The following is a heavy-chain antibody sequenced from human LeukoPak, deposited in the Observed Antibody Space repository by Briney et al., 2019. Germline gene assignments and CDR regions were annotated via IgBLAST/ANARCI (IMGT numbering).Heavy chain of an antibody. CDR1: GFTFSGYW. Sequence: GGSLRLSCAASGFTFSGYWMHWVRQAPGKGLVWVSRINSDGSSTSYADSVKGRFTISRDNAKNTLYLQMNSLRAEDTAVYYCARFGDYDFWSGYPSGIDYWGQGTLVTVSS. CDR2: INSDGSST. CDR3: ARFGDYDFWSGYPSGIDY. J-gene: IGHJ4*02. V-gene: IGHV3-74*01. D-gene: IGHD3-3*01.